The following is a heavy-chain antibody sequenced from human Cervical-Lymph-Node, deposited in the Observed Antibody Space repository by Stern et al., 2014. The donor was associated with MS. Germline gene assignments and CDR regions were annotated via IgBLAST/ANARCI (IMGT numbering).Heavy chain of an antibody. CDR3: ARDKEDTNMAFRYFDN. CDR1: GGSVGSGSYD. CDR2: IYTTGST. D-gene: IGHD5-18*01. J-gene: IGHJ4*02. Sequence: QLQLQESGPGLVKPSQTLSLTCTVSGGSVGSGSYDWSWIRQPAGKGLEWIGRIYTTGSTYYNPSLKSRVSISIDTFKNQFSLKLPSVTAADTAVYYCARDKEDTNMAFRYFDNWGQGTLVTVSS. V-gene: IGHV4-61*02.